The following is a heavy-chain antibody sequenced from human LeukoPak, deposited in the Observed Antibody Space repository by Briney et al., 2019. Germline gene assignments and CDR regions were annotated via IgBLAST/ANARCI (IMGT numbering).Heavy chain of an antibody. CDR1: GFTITTYE. V-gene: IGHV3-48*03. CDR3: ARGRNGRGGYDILIDY. D-gene: IGHD3-9*01. Sequence: PGGSLRLSCAASGFTITTYEMNWVRQAPGKGLEWVSYISYNINTIYYADSVKGRFTISRDNAKNSLYLQMSSLRAEDTAIYYCARGRNGRGGYDILIDYWGQGTLVTVSS. CDR2: ISYNINTI. J-gene: IGHJ4*02.